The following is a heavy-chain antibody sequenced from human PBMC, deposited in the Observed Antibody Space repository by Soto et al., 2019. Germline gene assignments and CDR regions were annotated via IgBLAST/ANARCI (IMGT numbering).Heavy chain of an antibody. Sequence: HVQLVESGGGVVQPGRSLRLSCAVSGFNFSTYGMHWVRQAPGKGLEWVAVISYDGSHKAFADSVKGRIAISRDNCKNTLFLQMNSLRAADTAVYYCAKDHVKTSSWPSDWGQGTLVTVSS. J-gene: IGHJ1*01. V-gene: IGHV3-30*18. D-gene: IGHD6-19*01. CDR2: ISYDGSHK. CDR1: GFNFSTYG. CDR3: AKDHVKTSSWPSD.